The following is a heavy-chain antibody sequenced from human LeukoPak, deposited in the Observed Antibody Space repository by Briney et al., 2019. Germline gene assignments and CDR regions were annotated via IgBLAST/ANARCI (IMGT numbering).Heavy chain of an antibody. V-gene: IGHV3-21*01. J-gene: IGHJ4*02. CDR2: ITSSRIYI. CDR3: ARDGSRGNLVTAPDF. CDR1: GFTFSSYG. Sequence: GGSLRLSCAASGFTFSSYGMTWVRQAPGKGLEWVSSITSSRIYIYYADSVKGRFTISRDNAKNSLYLQVNSLRAEDTAVYYCARDGSRGNLVTAPDFWGQGTLVTVSS. D-gene: IGHD2-21*02.